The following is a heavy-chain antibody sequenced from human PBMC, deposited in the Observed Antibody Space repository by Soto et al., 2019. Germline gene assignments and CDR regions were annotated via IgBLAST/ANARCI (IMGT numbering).Heavy chain of an antibody. V-gene: IGHV3-30*03. Sequence: VQLVESGGGLVQPGGSLRLSCAASGFTFSSYGMHWVRQAPGKGLEWVAVISYDGSKKYYADSVKGRFTISRDNSKNTMYLQMNSLRHEDTALYHCAIDFYGSWGQGTLVTVSS. CDR2: ISYDGSKK. CDR3: AIDFYGS. J-gene: IGHJ5*02. CDR1: GFTFSSYG. D-gene: IGHD4-17*01.